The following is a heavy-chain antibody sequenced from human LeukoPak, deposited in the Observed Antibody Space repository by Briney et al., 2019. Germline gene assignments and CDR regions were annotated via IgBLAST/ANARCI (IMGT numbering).Heavy chain of an antibody. Sequence: ASVKVSCKASGYTFTSYYIHWVRQAPGQGLEWMGIINPSGGSTSYAQRFQGRVTMTRDTSTSTVYMELSSLRSEDTAVYYCARDHGGYCSSTSCNYWYFDLWGRGTLVTVSS. CDR3: ARDHGGYCSSTSCNYWYFDL. V-gene: IGHV1-46*01. CDR1: GYTFTSYY. D-gene: IGHD2-2*01. CDR2: INPSGGST. J-gene: IGHJ2*01.